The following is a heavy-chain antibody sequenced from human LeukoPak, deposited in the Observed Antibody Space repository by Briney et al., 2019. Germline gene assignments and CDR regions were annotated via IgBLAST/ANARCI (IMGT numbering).Heavy chain of an antibody. D-gene: IGHD6-13*01. CDR2: ISWNSGSI. J-gene: IGHJ4*02. CDR1: GLTVSSNY. V-gene: IGHV3-9*01. Sequence: GGSLRLSCAASGLTVSSNYMSTVRQAPAKGLGWVSGISWNSGSIGYEDSVKGRFTISRDNAKNSLYLQMNSLRAEDTALYYCAKGSYSSSWLVDYWGQGTLVTVSS. CDR3: AKGSYSSSWLVDY.